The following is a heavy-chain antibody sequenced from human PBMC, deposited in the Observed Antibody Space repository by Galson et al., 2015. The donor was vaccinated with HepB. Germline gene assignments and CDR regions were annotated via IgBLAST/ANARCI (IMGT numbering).Heavy chain of an antibody. V-gene: IGHV1-69*04. CDR2: IIPIPAKT. D-gene: IGHD4-17*01. J-gene: IGHJ6*03. Sequence: SVKVSCKASGDTFRTYALSWVRQAPGQGLEWIGNIIPIPAKTNYAQEFQGRVLITADRSTSTAYMEMRSLSFEDTAVYYCARTYYGAYQYFDYMDVWGQGTTVTGSS. CDR3: ARTYYGAYQYFDYMDV. CDR1: GDTFRTYA.